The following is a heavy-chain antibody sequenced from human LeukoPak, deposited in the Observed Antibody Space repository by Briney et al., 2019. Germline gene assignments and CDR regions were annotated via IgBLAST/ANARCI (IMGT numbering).Heavy chain of an antibody. CDR1: GFTFSNHN. V-gene: IGHV3-7*01. CDR2: IKPEGSDK. J-gene: IGHJ4*02. CDR3: VRGNSGLN. Sequence: GGSLRLSCVASGFTFSNHNMNWVRQVPGEGLGWVASIKPEGSDKAYVDSVRGRFTISRDNAKNSVYLQMNSLRVEDTAVYYCVRGNSGLNWGQGALVTVST. D-gene: IGHD6-19*01.